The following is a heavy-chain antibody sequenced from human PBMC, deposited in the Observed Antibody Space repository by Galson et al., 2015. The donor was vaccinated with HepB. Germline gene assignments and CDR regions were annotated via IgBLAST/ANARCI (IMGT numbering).Heavy chain of an antibody. CDR3: ARGSLDVNGLDV. Sequence: QSGAEVTKPGESLKISCKGSGYTFTNYWIGWVRQMPGKGLEWVGIIYPGDSDTRYSPSFRGQVTISADKSISTAYVQWSSLKASDTAIYYCARGSLDVNGLDVWGQGTPVAVSS. CDR2: IYPGDSDT. J-gene: IGHJ6*02. CDR1: GYTFTNYW. D-gene: IGHD3-10*01. V-gene: IGHV5-51*01.